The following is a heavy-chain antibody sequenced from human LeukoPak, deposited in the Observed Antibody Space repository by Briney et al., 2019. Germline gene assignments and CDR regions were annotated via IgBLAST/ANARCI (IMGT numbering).Heavy chain of an antibody. CDR3: ARVGRYRGYGAWYYYYMDV. V-gene: IGHV4-59*01. Sequence: SETLSLTCTVSGGSISSYYWSWIRQPPGKGLEWIGYIYYSGSTNYNPSLKSRVTISVDTSKNQFSLKLSSVTAADTAVYYCARVGRYRGYGAWYYYYMDVWGKGTTVTVSS. CDR2: IYYSGST. J-gene: IGHJ6*03. D-gene: IGHD5-12*01. CDR1: GGSISSYY.